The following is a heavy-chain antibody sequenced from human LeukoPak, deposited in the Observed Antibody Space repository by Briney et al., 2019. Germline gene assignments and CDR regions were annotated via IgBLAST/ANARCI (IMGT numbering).Heavy chain of an antibody. V-gene: IGHV3-30-3*01. CDR3: AREGGELFY. J-gene: IGHJ4*02. CDR2: ISYDGSNK. D-gene: IGHD3-10*01. CDR1: GFTFSSYA. Sequence: GGSLRLSCAAFGFTFSSYAMHWVRQAPGKGLEWVAVISYDGSNKYYADSVKGRFTISRDNSKNTLYLQMNSLRAEDTAVYYCAREGGELFYWGQGTLVTVSS.